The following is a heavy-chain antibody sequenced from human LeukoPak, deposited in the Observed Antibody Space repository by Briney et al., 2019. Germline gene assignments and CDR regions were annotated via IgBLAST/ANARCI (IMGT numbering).Heavy chain of an antibody. J-gene: IGHJ2*01. CDR2: IYPKSGAT. CDR1: GYSFTGYY. V-gene: IGHV1-2*02. D-gene: IGHD6-19*01. CDR3: ARRGIPMAGTAYFDL. Sequence: ASVKVSCKASGYSFTGYYMHWVRQAPGQGLEWMGWIYPKSGATNYAQKFRGRVTMSRDTSINTVYMEVTRLRSDDTAMYYCARRGIPMAGTAYFDLWGRGTLVTVSS.